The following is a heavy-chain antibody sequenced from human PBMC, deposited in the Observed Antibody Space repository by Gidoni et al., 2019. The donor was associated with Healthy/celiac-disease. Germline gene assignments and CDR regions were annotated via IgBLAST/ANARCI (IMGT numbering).Heavy chain of an antibody. CDR3: ARAGYCSSTSCYKTYGMDV. D-gene: IGHD2-2*02. CDR2: IWYDGSNK. Sequence: QVQLVESGGGVVQPGRSLRLSCAASGFTFSSYGMHWVSQAPGKGLEWVAVIWYDGSNKYYADSVKGRFTISRDNSKNTLYLQMNSLRAEDTAVYYCARAGYCSSTSCYKTYGMDVWGQGTTVTVSS. CDR1: GFTFSSYG. V-gene: IGHV3-33*01. J-gene: IGHJ6*02.